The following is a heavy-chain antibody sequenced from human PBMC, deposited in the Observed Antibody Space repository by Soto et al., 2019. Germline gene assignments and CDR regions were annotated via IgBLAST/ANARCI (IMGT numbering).Heavy chain of an antibody. D-gene: IGHD2-8*01. CDR3: TREPVTTKWFFDN. CDR2: ISFDGVIR. Sequence: QVQVTESGGGVVQPGGSLRLSCTTSGFTFSAYSMHWFRQAPGKGLEWVAVISFDGVIRNYADSVKGRFTISRDNSRNTLDLQMSSLRLEDTALYYCTREPVTTKWFFDNWGQGSVVVVSS. V-gene: IGHV3-30*14. CDR1: GFTFSAYS. J-gene: IGHJ4*02.